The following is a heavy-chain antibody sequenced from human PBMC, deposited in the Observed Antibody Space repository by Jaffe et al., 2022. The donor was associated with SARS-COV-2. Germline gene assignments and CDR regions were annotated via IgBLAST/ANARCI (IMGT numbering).Heavy chain of an antibody. CDR1: GYSFTSYW. CDR2: IYPGDSDT. Sequence: EVQLVQSGAEVKKPGESLKISCKGSGYSFTSYWIGWVRQMPGKGLEWMGIIYPGDSDTRYSPSFQGQVTISADKSISTAYLQWSSLKASDTAMYYCARQYYYDSSGFWYFDLWGRGTLVTVSS. J-gene: IGHJ2*01. V-gene: IGHV5-51*01. D-gene: IGHD3-22*01. CDR3: ARQYYYDSSGFWYFDL.